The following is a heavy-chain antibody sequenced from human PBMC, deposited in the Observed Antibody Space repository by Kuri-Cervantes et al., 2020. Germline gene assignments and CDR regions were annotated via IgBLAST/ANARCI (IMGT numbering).Heavy chain of an antibody. V-gene: IGHV3-48*01. CDR1: GFTFSSYS. CDR2: ISSSSSTI. J-gene: IGHJ4*02. D-gene: IGHD3-16*02. CDR3: ARDRSSPNDY. Sequence: GESLKISCAASGFTFSSYSMNWVRQAPGKGLEWVSYISSSSSTIYYADSVKGRFTISRDNAKNSLYLQMNSLRAEDTAVYYCARDRSSPNDYWGQGTLVTVSS.